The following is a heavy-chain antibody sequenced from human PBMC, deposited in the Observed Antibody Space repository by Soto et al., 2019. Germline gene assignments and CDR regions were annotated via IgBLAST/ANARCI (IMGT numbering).Heavy chain of an antibody. D-gene: IGHD3-22*01. Sequence: SETLSLTCTVSGGSISSSTYYWVWIRQPPGKGLEWIGSVYYSGSTYYNPSLKSRVTISVDTSNNQFSLKLNSVTAADTAVYYCARHQYYYDSSGYTLDYWGQGTLVTVSS. CDR2: VYYSGST. CDR1: GGSISSSTYY. V-gene: IGHV4-39*01. J-gene: IGHJ4*02. CDR3: ARHQYYYDSSGYTLDY.